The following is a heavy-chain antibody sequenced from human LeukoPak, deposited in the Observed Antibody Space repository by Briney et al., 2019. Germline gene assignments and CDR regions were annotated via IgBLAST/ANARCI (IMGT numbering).Heavy chain of an antibody. V-gene: IGHV4-61*02. CDR2: IYTSGST. J-gene: IGHJ4*02. Sequence: PSETLSLTCTVSGGPLSSGSYYWSWIRQPAGKGLEWIGRIYTSGSTNYNPSLKSRVTISVDTSKNQFSLKLSSVTAADTAVYYCARDGYYDSSGYLGYWGQGTLVTVSS. D-gene: IGHD3-22*01. CDR3: ARDGYYDSSGYLGY. CDR1: GGPLSSGSYY.